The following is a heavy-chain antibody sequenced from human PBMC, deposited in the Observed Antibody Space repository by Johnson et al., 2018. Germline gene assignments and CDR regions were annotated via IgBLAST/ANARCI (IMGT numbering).Heavy chain of an antibody. CDR3: ARVPSQYFDV. CDR1: GGPFSGFS. Sequence: QVQLQQWGPGLVKPSETLSLTCGVFGGPFSGFSWAWIRQAPGKGLEWMGAIYYTGTTTYNPNLQSRLSLSPDTSKRQVSLRLTPVTAADPGVYYCARVPSQYFDVWGQGTLVTVSS. D-gene: IGHD2-2*01. CDR2: IYYTGTT. V-gene: IGHV4-34*01. J-gene: IGHJ3*01.